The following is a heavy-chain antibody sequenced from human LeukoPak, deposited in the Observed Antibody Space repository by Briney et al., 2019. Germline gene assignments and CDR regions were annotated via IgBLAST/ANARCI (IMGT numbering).Heavy chain of an antibody. D-gene: IGHD2-15*01. CDR3: ARYCSGGSLYNWFDP. V-gene: IGHV3-7*01. J-gene: IGHJ5*02. CDR2: IKQDGSEK. Sequence: GGSLRLSXAASGFTFSSYWMSWVRQAPGKGLEWVANIKQDGSEKYYVDSVKGRFTISRDNAKNSLYLQMNSLRAEDTAVYYCARYCSGGSLYNWFDPWGQGTLVTVSS. CDR1: GFTFSSYW.